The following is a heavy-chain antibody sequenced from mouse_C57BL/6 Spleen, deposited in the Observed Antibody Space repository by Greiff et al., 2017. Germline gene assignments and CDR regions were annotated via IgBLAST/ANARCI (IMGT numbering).Heavy chain of an antibody. J-gene: IGHJ2*01. CDR3: AYGLDY. Sequence: QVQLKESGPELVKPGASVKLSCKASGYTFTSYDINWVKQRPGQGLEWIGWIYPRDGSNKYNEQFKGKATLTVDTSSSTAYMELHSLTSEDSAVYFCAYGLDYWGQGTTLTVSS. D-gene: IGHD1-1*02. V-gene: IGHV1-85*01. CDR1: GYTFTSYD. CDR2: IYPRDGSN.